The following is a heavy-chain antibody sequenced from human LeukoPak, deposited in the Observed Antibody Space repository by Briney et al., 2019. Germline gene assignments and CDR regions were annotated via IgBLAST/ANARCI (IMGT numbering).Heavy chain of an antibody. CDR2: IDPSDSYT. V-gene: IGHV5-10-1*01. D-gene: IGHD3-10*01. J-gene: IGHJ3*02. CDR1: GYSFTSYW. Sequence: GESLKISCKGSGYSFTSYWISWVRQMPGKGLEWMVRIDPSDSYTNYSPSFQGHVTISADKSISTAYLQWSSLKASDTAMYYCARQFTMVRGVKRAFDIWGQGTMVTVSS. CDR3: ARQFTMVRGVKRAFDI.